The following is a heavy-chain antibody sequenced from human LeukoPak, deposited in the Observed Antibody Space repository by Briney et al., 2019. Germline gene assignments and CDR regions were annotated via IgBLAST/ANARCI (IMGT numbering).Heavy chain of an antibody. CDR3: ARGYYDYVWGSYRSYYFDY. D-gene: IGHD3-16*02. CDR2: IYSSGST. Sequence: SETLSLTCTVSGGSISSYYWSWIRQPPGKGLEWIGHIYSSGSTNYNPSLKSRVTISLDTSKNQFSLKLSSVTAADTAVYYCARGYYDYVWGSYRSYYFDYWGQGTLVTVSS. J-gene: IGHJ4*02. CDR1: GGSISSYY. V-gene: IGHV4-59*01.